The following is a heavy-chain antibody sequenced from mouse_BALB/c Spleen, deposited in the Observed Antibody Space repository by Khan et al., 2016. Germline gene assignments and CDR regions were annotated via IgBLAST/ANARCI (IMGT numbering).Heavy chain of an antibody. Sequence: VRLQQSGPELVKPGASVKVSCTASGYSFTDYNMYWVKQSPGKSLEWIGYIDPYNGGISYNQKFKGKATLTVDKSSSTAFMHLTSLTSEDSAVXYCASYDYVVVWFAYWGQGTLVTVSA. CDR1: GYSFTDYN. D-gene: IGHD2-4*01. J-gene: IGHJ3*01. V-gene: IGHV1S135*01. CDR3: ASYDYVVVWFAY. CDR2: IDPYNGGI.